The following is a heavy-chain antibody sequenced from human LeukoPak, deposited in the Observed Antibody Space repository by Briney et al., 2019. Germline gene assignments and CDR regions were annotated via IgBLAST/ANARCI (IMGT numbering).Heavy chain of an antibody. J-gene: IGHJ4*02. D-gene: IGHD2-2*01. V-gene: IGHV1-69*06. Sequence: SVKVSCKASGGTFSSYAISWVRQAPGQGLEWMGGIIPIFGTANYAQKFQGRVTITADKSTSTAYMELSSLRSEDTAVYYCARDSGADIVVVPAPSDYWGQGTLVTVSS. CDR3: ARDSGADIVVVPAPSDY. CDR2: IIPIFGTA. CDR1: GGTFSSYA.